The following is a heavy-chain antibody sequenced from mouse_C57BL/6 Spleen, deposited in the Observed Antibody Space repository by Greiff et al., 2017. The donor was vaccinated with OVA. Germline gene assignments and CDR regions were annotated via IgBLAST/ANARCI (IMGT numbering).Heavy chain of an antibody. Sequence: VQLQQSGAELMKPGASVKLSCKATGYTFTGYWIEWVKQRPGHGLEWIGEILPGSGSTNYNEKFKGKATFTADTSSNTAYMQLSSLTTEDSAIYYCARGGAIFYYGNGGYFDVWGTGTTVTVSS. CDR3: ARGGAIFYYGNGGYFDV. V-gene: IGHV1-9*01. CDR2: ILPGSGST. D-gene: IGHD2-1*01. J-gene: IGHJ1*03. CDR1: GYTFTGYW.